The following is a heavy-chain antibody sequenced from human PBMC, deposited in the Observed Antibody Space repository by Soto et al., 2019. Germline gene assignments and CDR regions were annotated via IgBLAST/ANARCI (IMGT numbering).Heavy chain of an antibody. J-gene: IGHJ5*02. CDR1: GFTFSSYA. V-gene: IGHV3-30-3*01. CDR3: ASLQRIAVAGQNTPNWFDP. Sequence: GGSLRLSCAASGFTFSSYAMHWVRQAPGKGLEWVAVISYDGSNKYYADSVKGRFTISRDNSKNTLYLQMNSLRAEDTAVYYCASLQRIAVAGQNTPNWFDPWGQGTLVTVSS. D-gene: IGHD6-19*01. CDR2: ISYDGSNK.